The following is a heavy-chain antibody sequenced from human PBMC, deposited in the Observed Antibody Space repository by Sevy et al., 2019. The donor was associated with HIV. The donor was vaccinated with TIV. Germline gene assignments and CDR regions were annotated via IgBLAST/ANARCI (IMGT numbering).Heavy chain of an antibody. V-gene: IGHV3-33*08. CDR3: ATFWSGLSVDY. CDR2: IWYDGSNK. Sequence: GGSLRLSCAASGFPFSSYGMHWVSQAPGKGLEWVAVIWYDGSNKYYADSVKGRFTISRDNSKNTLYLQMNSLRAEDTAVYYCATFWSGLSVDYWGQGTLVTVSS. D-gene: IGHD3-3*01. CDR1: GFPFSSYG. J-gene: IGHJ4*02.